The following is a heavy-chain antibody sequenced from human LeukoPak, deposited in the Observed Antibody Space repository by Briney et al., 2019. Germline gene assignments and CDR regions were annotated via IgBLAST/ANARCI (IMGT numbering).Heavy chain of an antibody. Sequence: SVKVSCKASGGTFSSYAISWVRQAPGQGLGWMGGIIPIFGTANYAQKFQGRVTITADESTSTAYMELSSLRSEDTAVYYCARGSYGSGSYYIHYYYGMDVWGKGTTVTVSS. CDR2: IIPIFGTA. CDR1: GGTFSSYA. D-gene: IGHD3-10*01. CDR3: ARGSYGSGSYYIHYYYGMDV. J-gene: IGHJ6*04. V-gene: IGHV1-69*01.